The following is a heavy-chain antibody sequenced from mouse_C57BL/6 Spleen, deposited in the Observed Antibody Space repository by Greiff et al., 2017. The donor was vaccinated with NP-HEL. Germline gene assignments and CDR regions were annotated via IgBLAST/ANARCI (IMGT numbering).Heavy chain of an antibody. CDR2: INPSSGYT. CDR3: AREEGLSYSWFAY. CDR1: GYTFTSYT. D-gene: IGHD1-1*01. J-gene: IGHJ3*01. Sequence: VQLQQSGAELARPGASVKMSCKASGYTFTSYTMHWVKQRPGQGLEWIGYINPSSGYTKYNQKFKDKATLTADKSSSTAYMQLSSLTSEDSAVYYCAREEGLSYSWFAYWGQGTLVTVSA. V-gene: IGHV1-4*01.